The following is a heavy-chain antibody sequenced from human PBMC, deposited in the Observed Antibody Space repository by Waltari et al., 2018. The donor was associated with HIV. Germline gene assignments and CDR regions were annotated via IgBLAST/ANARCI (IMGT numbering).Heavy chain of an antibody. Sequence: QVQLQESGPGLVKPSETLSLTCTVSGASVSTGTYFWTLVRPPPGKGLEWIGHVYHTGGAIYNPSLQSRVTISVDTSKNQFSLKLNSVTAADTAVYYCARDGVSSQYIDRSLKTGHGLDVWGQGTTVTVSS. V-gene: IGHV4-61*01. CDR1: GASVSTGTYF. D-gene: IGHD3-9*01. CDR3: ARDGVSSQYIDRSLKTGHGLDV. CDR2: VYHTGGA. J-gene: IGHJ6*02.